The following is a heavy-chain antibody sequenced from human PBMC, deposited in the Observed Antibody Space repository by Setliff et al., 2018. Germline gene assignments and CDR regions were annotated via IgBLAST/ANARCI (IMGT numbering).Heavy chain of an antibody. J-gene: IGHJ5*02. CDR1: GGTFSSYA. CDR2: IIPMFGTA. D-gene: IGHD3-3*01. CDR3: ARDTYIGDFWSGYYIQGQFDP. V-gene: IGHV1-69*05. Sequence: SVKVSCKASGGTFSSYAISWVRQAPGQGLEWMGGIIPMFGTANYAQKFQGRVTMTRDTSASTAYMELSSLRSEDTAVYYCARDTYIGDFWSGYYIQGQFDPWGQGTLVTVSS.